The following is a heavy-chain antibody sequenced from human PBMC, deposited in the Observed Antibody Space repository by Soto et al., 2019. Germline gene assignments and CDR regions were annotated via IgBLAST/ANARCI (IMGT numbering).Heavy chain of an antibody. J-gene: IGHJ5*02. CDR2: IYHSGST. CDR3: ARDQVGIAYKELWFDP. V-gene: IGHV4-4*02. D-gene: IGHD2-21*01. CDR1: GGSISSNDW. Sequence: PSETLSLTCAVSGGSISSNDWWTWVRQPPGKGLEWIGEIYHSGSTKYNPSLKSRVTISVDRSKNQFSLKLSSVTAADTAVYFRARDQVGIAYKELWFDPWGQGTLVTVSS.